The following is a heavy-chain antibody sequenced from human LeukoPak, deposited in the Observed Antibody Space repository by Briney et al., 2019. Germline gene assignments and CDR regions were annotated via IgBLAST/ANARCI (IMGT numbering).Heavy chain of an antibody. J-gene: IGHJ4*02. CDR3: AIYSSGWYGGY. V-gene: IGHV3-23*01. CDR2: ISGSGGST. CDR1: GFTFSSYA. D-gene: IGHD6-19*01. Sequence: PGGSLRLSCAASGFTFSSYAMSWVRQAPGKGLEWVSAISGSGGSTYYADSVKGRFTISRDNSKNTLYLQMNSLRTEDTAVYYCAIYSSGWYGGYWGQGTLVTVSS.